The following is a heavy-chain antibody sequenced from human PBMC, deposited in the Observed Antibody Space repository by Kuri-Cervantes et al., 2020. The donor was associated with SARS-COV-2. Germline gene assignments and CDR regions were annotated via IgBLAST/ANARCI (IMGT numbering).Heavy chain of an antibody. D-gene: IGHD5-12*01. Sequence: GSLRLSCTVSGGSISSYYWSWIRQPPGKGLEWIGYIYYSGSTNYNPSLKSRVTISVDTSKNQFSLKLSSVTAADTAVYYCARERSYIVATIRGSLDYWGQGTLVTVSS. CDR3: ARERSYIVATIRGSLDY. CDR1: GGSISSYY. CDR2: IYYSGST. J-gene: IGHJ4*02. V-gene: IGHV4-59*01.